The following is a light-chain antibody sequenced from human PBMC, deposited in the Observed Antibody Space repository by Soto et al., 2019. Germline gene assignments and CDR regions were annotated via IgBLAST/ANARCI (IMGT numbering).Light chain of an antibody. CDR2: DNN. CDR3: GTWDSSLSAYV. J-gene: IGLJ1*01. V-gene: IGLV1-51*01. Sequence: QSALTQPPSVSAAPGQKVTISCSGSSSNIGYNYVSWYQQLPGTAPKLLIYDNNKRPSGIPDRFSGSKSGTSATLGITGLQTGDEADYYCGTWDSSLSAYVFGTGTKLTVL. CDR1: SSNIGYNY.